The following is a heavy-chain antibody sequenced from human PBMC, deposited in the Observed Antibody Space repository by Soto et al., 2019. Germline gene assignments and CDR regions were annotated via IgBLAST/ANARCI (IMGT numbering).Heavy chain of an antibody. CDR3: AKDQPHYYGSGRTFGAFDI. CDR1: GFSFRKYA. CDR2: IHGSGGST. V-gene: IGHV3-23*01. Sequence: GGSLRLSCASSGFSFRKYAMSWVRQAPGRGLEWVSSIHGSGGSTYYADSVKGRFTVSRDNSKKTLYLQMNSLRAEDTAVYYWAKDQPHYYGSGRTFGAFDIWGQGTMVTVSS. D-gene: IGHD3-10*01. J-gene: IGHJ3*02.